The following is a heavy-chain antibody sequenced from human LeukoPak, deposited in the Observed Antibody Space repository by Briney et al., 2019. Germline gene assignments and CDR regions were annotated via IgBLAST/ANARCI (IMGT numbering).Heavy chain of an antibody. CDR2: INPNSGGT. D-gene: IGHD2-2*01. Sequence: ASVKVSCKASGYTFTGYYMHWVRQAPGQGLEWMGRINPNSGGTNYAQKFQGRVTMTRDTSISTAYMELSRLRSDDTAVYNCARARDIVVVLIDYWGQGTLVTVSS. CDR1: GYTFTGYY. V-gene: IGHV1-2*06. J-gene: IGHJ4*02. CDR3: ARARDIVVVLIDY.